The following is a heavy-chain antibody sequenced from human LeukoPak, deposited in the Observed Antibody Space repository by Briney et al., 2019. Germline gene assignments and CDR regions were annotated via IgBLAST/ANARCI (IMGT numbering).Heavy chain of an antibody. CDR2: INPNSGGT. Sequence: ASVKVSCKASGYTFTGYYMHWVRQAPGQGLEWMGWINPNSGGTNYAQKFQGRVTMTRDTSISTAYMELSRLRSDDTAVYYCARGTYIRGYSYGNALDSWGPGTLVTVSS. V-gene: IGHV1-2*02. CDR1: GYTFTGYY. CDR3: ARGTYIRGYSYGNALDS. J-gene: IGHJ4*02. D-gene: IGHD5-18*01.